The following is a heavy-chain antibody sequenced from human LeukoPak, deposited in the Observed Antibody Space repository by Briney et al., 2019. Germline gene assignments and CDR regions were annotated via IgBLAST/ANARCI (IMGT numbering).Heavy chain of an antibody. CDR1: GFTVSSNY. J-gene: IGHJ4*02. Sequence: GGSLRLSCAASGFTVSSNYMSWVRQAPGKGLEWVSVIYSGGSTYYADSVKGRFTISRDNSKNTLYLQMNSLRAEDTAVYSCAKGVVGPTHYVYIDYWGQGTLVTVSS. D-gene: IGHD1-26*01. V-gene: IGHV3-53*01. CDR3: AKGVVGPTHYVYIDY. CDR2: IYSGGST.